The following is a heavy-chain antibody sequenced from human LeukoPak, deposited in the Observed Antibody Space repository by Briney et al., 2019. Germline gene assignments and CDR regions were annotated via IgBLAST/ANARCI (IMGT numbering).Heavy chain of an antibody. V-gene: IGHV1-2*02. CDR2: INPNSGGT. D-gene: IGHD1-26*01. J-gene: IGHJ6*03. CDR1: GYTFTGYY. Sequence: GASVKVSCKASGYTFTGYYMHWVRQAPGQGLEWMGGINPNSGGTNYAQKFQGRVTTTRDTSISTAYMELSRLRSDDTAVYYCAREATPGGYYYYMDVWGKGTTVTVSS. CDR3: AREATPGGYYYYMDV.